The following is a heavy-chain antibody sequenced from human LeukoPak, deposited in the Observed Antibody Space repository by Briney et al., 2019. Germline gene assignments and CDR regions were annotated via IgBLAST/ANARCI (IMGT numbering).Heavy chain of an antibody. CDR1: GGTFSSYA. D-gene: IGHD3-22*01. V-gene: IGHV1-69*13. J-gene: IGHJ4*02. CDR3: ARVAFPFYDSSGYYFDY. Sequence: GASVKVSCKASGGTFSSYAISWVRQAPGQGLEWTGGIIPIFGTANYAQKFQGRVTITADESTSTAYMELSSLRSEDTAVYYCARVAFPFYDSSGYYFDYWGQGTLVTVSS. CDR2: IIPIFGTA.